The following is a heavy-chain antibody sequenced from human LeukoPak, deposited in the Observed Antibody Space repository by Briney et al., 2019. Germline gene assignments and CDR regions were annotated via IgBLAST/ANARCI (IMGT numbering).Heavy chain of an antibody. J-gene: IGHJ6*02. CDR1: GGSISSSSYY. D-gene: IGHD3-10*01. Sequence: SETLSLTCTVSGGSISSSSYYWSWIRQHPGKGLEWIGYIYYSGSTYYNPSLKSRVTISVDTSKNQYSLKLSSVTAADTAVYYCARQTGDGSGPYYYYGMDVWGQGTTVTVSS. CDR3: ARQTGDGSGPYYYYGMDV. CDR2: IYYSGST. V-gene: IGHV4-31*03.